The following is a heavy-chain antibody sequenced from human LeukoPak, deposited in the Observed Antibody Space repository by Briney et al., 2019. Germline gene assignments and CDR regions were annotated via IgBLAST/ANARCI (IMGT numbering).Heavy chain of an antibody. J-gene: IGHJ4*02. D-gene: IGHD2-8*01. CDR1: GFTFSSYA. CDR2: ISGSGGST. V-gene: IGHV3-23*01. Sequence: GRSLRLSCAASGFTFSSYAMSWVRQAPGKGLEWVSAISGSGGSTYYADSVKGRFTISRDNSKNTLYLQMNSLRAEDTAVYYCATPGGDIVLPFDYWGQGTLVTVSS. CDR3: ATPGGDIVLPFDY.